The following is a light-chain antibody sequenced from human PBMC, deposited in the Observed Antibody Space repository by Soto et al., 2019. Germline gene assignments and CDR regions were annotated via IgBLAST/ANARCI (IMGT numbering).Light chain of an antibody. CDR2: AAS. Sequence: PGERATISCRASQSVSSNYLAWYQQKPGQAPRLLIYAASNRASGIPDRFGVSGSGTDFTLTVSRLEPEDFAVYYCQQYGSAPWTFGQGTKVEI. CDR3: QQYGSAPWT. J-gene: IGKJ1*01. V-gene: IGKV3-20*01. CDR1: QSVSSNY.